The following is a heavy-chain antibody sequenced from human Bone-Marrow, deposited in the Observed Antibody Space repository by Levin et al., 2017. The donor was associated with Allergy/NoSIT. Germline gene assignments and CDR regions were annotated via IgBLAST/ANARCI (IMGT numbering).Heavy chain of an antibody. CDR3: ARDHPSPYNWNDVGWFDP. CDR2: IYYSGST. Sequence: PSETLSLTCTVSGGSISSYYWSWIRQPPGKGLEWIGYIYYSGSTNYNPSLKSRVTISVDTSKNQFSLKLSSVTAADTAVYYCARDHPSPYNWNDVGWFDPWGQGTLVTVSS. V-gene: IGHV4-59*01. D-gene: IGHD1-1*01. J-gene: IGHJ5*02. CDR1: GGSISSYY.